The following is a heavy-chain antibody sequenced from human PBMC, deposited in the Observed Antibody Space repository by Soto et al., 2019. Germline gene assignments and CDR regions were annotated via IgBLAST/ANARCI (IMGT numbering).Heavy chain of an antibody. J-gene: IGHJ6*02. Sequence: SETLSLTCTVSGGSVSSGSYYWSWIRQPPGKGLEWIGYIYYSGSTNYNPSLKSRVTISVDTSKNQISLKLSSVTAADTAVYYCARVSYDILTGYSDYYGMDVWGQGTTVTV. CDR3: ARVSYDILTGYSDYYGMDV. D-gene: IGHD3-9*01. V-gene: IGHV4-61*01. CDR2: IYYSGST. CDR1: GGSVSSGSYY.